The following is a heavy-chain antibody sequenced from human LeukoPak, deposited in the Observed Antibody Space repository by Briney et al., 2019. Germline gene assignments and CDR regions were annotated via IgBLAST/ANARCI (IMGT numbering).Heavy chain of an antibody. D-gene: IGHD3-10*01. CDR3: ARYASGNYYALDC. Sequence: PSETLSLTCTVSGGSITSKGYYWGWIRQPPGKGLEWIGSVYYTRSTYYNPSLKSRVTISVDTSKNQFSLNLNSVTAADTAVYYCARYASGNYYALDCWGQGTLVTASS. V-gene: IGHV4-39*01. CDR2: VYYTRST. J-gene: IGHJ4*02. CDR1: GGSITSKGYY.